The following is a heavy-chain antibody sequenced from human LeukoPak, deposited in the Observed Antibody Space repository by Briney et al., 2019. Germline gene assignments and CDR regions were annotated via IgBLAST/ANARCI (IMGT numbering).Heavy chain of an antibody. J-gene: IGHJ2*01. CDR1: GGSFSGYY. V-gene: IGHV4-34*01. Sequence: PSETLSLTCAVYGGSFSGYYWSWIRQPPGKGLEWIGEINHSGSTNYNPSLKSRVTISVDTSKNQFSLKLSSVTAADTAVYYCARCYGSYWYCDLWGRGTLVSVSP. CDR3: ARCYGSYWYCDL. D-gene: IGHD4-17*01. CDR2: INHSGST.